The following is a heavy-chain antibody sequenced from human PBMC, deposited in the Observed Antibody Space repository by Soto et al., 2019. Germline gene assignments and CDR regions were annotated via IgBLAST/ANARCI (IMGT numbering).Heavy chain of an antibody. D-gene: IGHD6-19*01. CDR2: IYYSGST. J-gene: IGHJ4*02. V-gene: IGHV4-39*01. CDR1: GGSISSSSYY. CDR3: AVEGRRGGSGVDY. Sequence: SETLYLTCTVSGGSISSSSYYWGWIRQPPGKGLEWIGSIYYSGSTYYNPSLKSRVTISVDTSRNQFSLKLSSVTAADTAGYYCAVEGRRGGSGVDYWGQGTLVTVSS.